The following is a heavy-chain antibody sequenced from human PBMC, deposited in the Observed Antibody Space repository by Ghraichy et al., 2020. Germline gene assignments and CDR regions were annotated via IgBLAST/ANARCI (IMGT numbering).Heavy chain of an antibody. CDR3: ANGAGGYSYGFFDY. Sequence: GGSLRLSCAASGFTFSSYGMHWVRQAPGKGLEWVAVISYDGSNKYYADSVKGRFTISRDNSENTLYLQMNSLRAEDTAVYYCANGAGGYSYGFFDYWGQGTLVTVSS. CDR2: ISYDGSNK. V-gene: IGHV3-30*18. D-gene: IGHD5-18*01. J-gene: IGHJ4*02. CDR1: GFTFSSYG.